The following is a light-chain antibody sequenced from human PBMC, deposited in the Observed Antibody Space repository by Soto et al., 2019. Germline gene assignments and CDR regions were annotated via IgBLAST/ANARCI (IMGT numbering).Light chain of an antibody. Sequence: QSALTQPPSASGSPGQSVTISCIGTSSDVGGYNYVSWYQQHPGKAPKLMIYEVSKRPSGVPDRFSGSKSGNTASLTVSGLQAEDEAHYYCSSYAASNNLGVFGGGTKLTVL. J-gene: IGLJ2*01. CDR3: SSYAASNNLGV. CDR2: EVS. V-gene: IGLV2-8*01. CDR1: SSDVGGYNY.